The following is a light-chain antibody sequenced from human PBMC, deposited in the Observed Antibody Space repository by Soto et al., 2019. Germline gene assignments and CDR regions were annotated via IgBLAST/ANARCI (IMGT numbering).Light chain of an antibody. J-gene: IGKJ5*01. CDR2: LTS. CDR1: QSLLDSNGKHY. CDR3: MQTLHTPIT. V-gene: IGKV2-28*01. Sequence: EIVMTQSPLSLPVTPGEPASISCRSSQSLLDSNGKHYLDWYLQKPGQSPQLLIYLTSTRASGVPDRFSGSGSGTDFTLKISRVEAEDAGLYYCMQTLHTPITFGQGTRLEIK.